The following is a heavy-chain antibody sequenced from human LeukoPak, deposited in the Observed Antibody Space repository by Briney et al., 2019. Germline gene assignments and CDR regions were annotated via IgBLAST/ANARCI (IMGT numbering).Heavy chain of an antibody. V-gene: IGHV1-2*02. CDR3: ARDTAMGGLYFDY. CDR2: INPNSGGT. J-gene: IGHJ4*02. Sequence: ASVKVSCKASGYTFTGYYMHWVRQAPGQGLEWMGWINPNSGGTNYAQKFQGRVTMTRDTSISTAYMERRRLRSDDTAVYYCARDTAMGGLYFDYWGQGTLVTVSS. D-gene: IGHD5-18*01. CDR1: GYTFTGYY.